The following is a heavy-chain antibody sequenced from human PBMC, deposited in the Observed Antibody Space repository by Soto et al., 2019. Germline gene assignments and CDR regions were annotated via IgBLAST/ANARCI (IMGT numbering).Heavy chain of an antibody. Sequence: SVKVSCKASGGTFSSYAISWVRQAPGQGLEWMGGIIPIFGTANYAQKFQGRVTITADESTSTAYMELSSLRSEDTAVYYCARPSGDYDFWSGYYYGMYVWGQGTKVTAPS. CDR2: IIPIFGTA. CDR3: ARPSGDYDFWSGYYYGMYV. J-gene: IGHJ6*02. V-gene: IGHV1-69*13. CDR1: GGTFSSYA. D-gene: IGHD3-3*01.